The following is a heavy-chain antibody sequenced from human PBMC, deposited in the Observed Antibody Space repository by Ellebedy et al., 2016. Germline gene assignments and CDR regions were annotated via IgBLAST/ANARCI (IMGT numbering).Heavy chain of an antibody. J-gene: IGHJ5*02. Sequence: GGSLRLXXAASGFTFSSYAMSWVRQAPGKGLEWVSAISGSGGSTYYADSVKGRFTISRDNSKNTLYLQMNSLRAEDTAVYYCAKARNYDFNWFNPWGQGTLVTVSS. CDR3: AKARNYDFNWFNP. CDR1: GFTFSSYA. CDR2: ISGSGGST. D-gene: IGHD3-3*01. V-gene: IGHV3-23*01.